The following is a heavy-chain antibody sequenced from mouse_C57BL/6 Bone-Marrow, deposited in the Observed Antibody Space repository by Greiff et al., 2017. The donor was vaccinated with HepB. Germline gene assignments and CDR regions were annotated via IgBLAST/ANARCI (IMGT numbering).Heavy chain of an antibody. D-gene: IGHD1-1*01. CDR1: GFNIKDYY. Sequence: EVQLVESGAELVKPGASVKLSCTASGFNIKDYYMHWVKQRTEQGLEWIGRIDPEDGETKYAPKFQGKATITADTSSNTDYLQLSSLTSEDTAVYYCAPYYYGSSYGYYFDYWGQGTTLTVSS. J-gene: IGHJ2*01. CDR3: APYYYGSSYGYYFDY. V-gene: IGHV14-2*01. CDR2: IDPEDGET.